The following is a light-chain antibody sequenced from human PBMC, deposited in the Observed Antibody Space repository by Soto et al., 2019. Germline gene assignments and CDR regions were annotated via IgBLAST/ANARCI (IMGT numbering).Light chain of an antibody. CDR3: QQYYSSPWT. J-gene: IGKJ1*01. Sequence: DIVMTQSPDSLALSLGEGATINCKSSQSGIYSSNNKTSLAWYQQKPGQPPKLLIYWASTREAGVPARCSGSRFARDFTRSSSSLPPEDVALYYCQQYYSSPWTFGQGTKVEI. CDR1: QSGIYSSNNKTS. CDR2: WAS. V-gene: IGKV4-1*01.